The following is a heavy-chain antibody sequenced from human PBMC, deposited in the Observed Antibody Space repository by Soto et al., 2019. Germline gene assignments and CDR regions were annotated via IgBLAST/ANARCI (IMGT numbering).Heavy chain of an antibody. CDR3: ARDLRIVATISWFDP. Sequence: SETLSLTCAVYGGSFSGYYWSWIRQPPGKGLEWIGEINHSGSTNYNPSLKSRVTISVDTSKNQFSLKLSSVTAADTAVYYCARDLRIVATISWFDPWGQGTLVTVSS. D-gene: IGHD5-12*01. J-gene: IGHJ5*02. CDR1: GGSFSGYY. CDR2: INHSGST. V-gene: IGHV4-34*01.